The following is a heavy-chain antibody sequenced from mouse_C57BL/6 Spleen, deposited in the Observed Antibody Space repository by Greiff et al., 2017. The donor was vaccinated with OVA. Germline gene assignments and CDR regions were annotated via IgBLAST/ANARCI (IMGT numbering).Heavy chain of an antibody. CDR3: ARGIYDGYRAWYFDV. D-gene: IGHD2-3*01. CDR2: IYPGSGST. J-gene: IGHJ1*03. Sequence: VQLQQPGAELVKPGASVKMSCKASGYTFTSYWITWVKQRPGQGLEWIGDIYPGSGSTNYNEKFKSKATLTVDTSSSTAYMQLSSLTSEDSAVYYCARGIYDGYRAWYFDVWGTGTTVTVSS. V-gene: IGHV1-55*01. CDR1: GYTFTSYW.